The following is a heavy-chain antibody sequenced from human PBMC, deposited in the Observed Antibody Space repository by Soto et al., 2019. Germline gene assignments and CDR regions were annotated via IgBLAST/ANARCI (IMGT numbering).Heavy chain of an antibody. V-gene: IGHV3-21*06. J-gene: IGHJ4*02. CDR2: ISSTTNYI. CDR1: GFTFTRYS. CDR3: ARESEDLTSNFDY. Sequence: LRLSCAASGFTFTRYSMNWVRQAPGEGLEWVSSISSTTNYIYYGDSMKGRFTISRDNAKNSLYLEMNSLRAEDTAVYYCARESEDLTSNFDYWGQGTLVTVSS.